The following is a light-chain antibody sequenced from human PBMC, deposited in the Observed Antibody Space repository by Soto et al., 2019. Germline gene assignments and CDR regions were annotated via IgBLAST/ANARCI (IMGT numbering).Light chain of an antibody. CDR1: SSDVGGYNY. CDR2: DVT. V-gene: IGLV2-14*03. CDR3: SSYTSTSTLEGVI. J-gene: IGLJ2*01. Sequence: QSVLTQPASVSGSPGQSITISCTGTSSDVGGYNYVSWYQHHPGKAPKLMIYDVTNRPSGVSNRFSGSKSGNTASLTISGLQAEDEADYYCSSYTSTSTLEGVIFGEGTKLTVI.